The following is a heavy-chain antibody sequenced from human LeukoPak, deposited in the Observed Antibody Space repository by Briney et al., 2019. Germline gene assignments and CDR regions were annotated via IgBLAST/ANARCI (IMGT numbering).Heavy chain of an antibody. CDR2: INPDGSTT. V-gene: IGHV3-74*01. J-gene: IGHJ5*02. CDR1: KFTFSSYW. D-gene: IGHD3-10*01. Sequence: GGSLRLSCAASKFTFSSYWMHWVRQAPGKGLVWVSRINPDGSTTNYADSVKGRFTISRDNAKNTLYLQMNSLRAEDTAVYYCARVLLGSWDWFDLWGQGTLVTVSS. CDR3: ARVLLGSWDWFDL.